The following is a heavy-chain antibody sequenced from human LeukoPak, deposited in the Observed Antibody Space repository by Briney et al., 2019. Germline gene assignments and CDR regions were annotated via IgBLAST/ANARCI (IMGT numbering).Heavy chain of an antibody. D-gene: IGHD3-16*01. CDR1: GFAFSNYS. V-gene: IGHV3-21*01. Sequence: GGSLRLSCVVSGFAFSNYSMSWVRLAPGKGLEWVSSISNSGSHIYDADSVKGRLTISRDNAKNSLFLQMNSLRAEDAAVYYCATLLLGPTEDYWGQGTLVTVSS. CDR3: ATLLLGPTEDY. J-gene: IGHJ4*02. CDR2: ISNSGSHI.